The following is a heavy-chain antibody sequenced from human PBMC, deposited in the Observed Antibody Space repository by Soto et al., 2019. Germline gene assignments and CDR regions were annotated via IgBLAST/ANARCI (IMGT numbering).Heavy chain of an antibody. J-gene: IGHJ3*02. V-gene: IGHV3-23*01. CDR2: VGGSDDDK. CDR3: AIDATSFNGVWAPFEM. Sequence: EVQLLESGGGVVQPGGSLRLSCAASGFTFSDYAMSWVRQTPGKGLQWVSGVGGSDDDKHYADSLRGRFIVSRDNSTNTLYLQMNSLRAADTDIYKCAIDATSFNGVWAPFEMWGQGTEVTVSS. CDR1: GFTFSDYA. D-gene: IGHD2-8*01.